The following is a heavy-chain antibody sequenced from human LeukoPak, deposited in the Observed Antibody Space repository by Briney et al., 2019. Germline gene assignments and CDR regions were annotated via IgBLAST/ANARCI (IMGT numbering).Heavy chain of an antibody. CDR1: GYTFTGYY. D-gene: IGHD3-10*01. J-gene: IGHJ4*02. CDR2: INPNSGGT. Sequence: ASVKVSCKASGYTFTGYYMHWVRQAPGQGLEWMGWINPNSGGTNYAQKFQGWVTMTRDTSISTAYMELSRLRSDDTAVYYCARGRNYYGSGSYLLVYWGQGTLVTVSS. CDR3: ARGRNYYGSGSYLLVY. V-gene: IGHV1-2*04.